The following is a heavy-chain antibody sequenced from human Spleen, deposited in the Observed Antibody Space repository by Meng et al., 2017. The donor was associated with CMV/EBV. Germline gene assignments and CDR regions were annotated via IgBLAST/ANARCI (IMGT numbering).Heavy chain of an antibody. CDR3: ARNVRVSMIVVVLSDYFDY. Sequence: SETLSLTCAVYGGSFSGYNWSWIRQSPGKGLEWIGEISHTGTTSYNPPLKSRVTISADTSKNQFSLNLNSVTAADTGVYYCARNVRVSMIVVVLSDYFDYWGQGSLVTVSS. CDR1: GGSFSGYN. CDR2: ISHTGTT. D-gene: IGHD3-22*01. J-gene: IGHJ4*02. V-gene: IGHV4-34*01.